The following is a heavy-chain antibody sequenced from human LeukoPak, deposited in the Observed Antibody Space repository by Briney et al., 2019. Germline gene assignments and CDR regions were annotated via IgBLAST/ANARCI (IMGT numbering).Heavy chain of an antibody. D-gene: IGHD2/OR15-2a*01. V-gene: IGHV4-59*08. Sequence: SETLSLTCSVSGGSIGSYYWSWIRQPPGKGLEWIGYIYYSGGTNYNPSLKSRVTISVDTSKNQFSLKLSSVTAADTAVYYCATFLSSGMDVWGQGTTVTVSS. CDR3: ATFLSSGMDV. J-gene: IGHJ6*02. CDR1: GGSIGSYY. CDR2: IYYSGGT.